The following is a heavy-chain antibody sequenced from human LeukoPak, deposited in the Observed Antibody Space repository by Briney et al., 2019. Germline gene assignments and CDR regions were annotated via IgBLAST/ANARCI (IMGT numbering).Heavy chain of an antibody. J-gene: IGHJ6*04. CDR3: ARTRYYGDYGFEMHV. CDR2: INPSGGST. CDR1: GYTFTSCY. V-gene: IGHV1-46*03. Sequence: ASVKVSCKASGYTFTSCYMHWLRQAPGQGLEWMGIINPSGGSTSYAQKFQGRVTMTRDTSTSTVYMELSSLRSEDTAVYYCARTRYYGDYGFEMHVWGKGTTVTVSS. D-gene: IGHD4-17*01.